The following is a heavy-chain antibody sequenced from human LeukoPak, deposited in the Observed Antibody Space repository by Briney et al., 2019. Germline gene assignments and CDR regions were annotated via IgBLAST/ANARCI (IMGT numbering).Heavy chain of an antibody. Sequence: GGSLRLSCAASEFTFSSSAMSWVRQAPGKGLEWVSVIYSGGSTYYADSVKGRFTISRDNSKNTLYLQMNSLRAEDTAVYYCARIGAGWFDPWGQGTLVTVSS. CDR2: IYSGGST. J-gene: IGHJ5*02. D-gene: IGHD1-26*01. V-gene: IGHV3-53*01. CDR1: EFTFSSSA. CDR3: ARIGAGWFDP.